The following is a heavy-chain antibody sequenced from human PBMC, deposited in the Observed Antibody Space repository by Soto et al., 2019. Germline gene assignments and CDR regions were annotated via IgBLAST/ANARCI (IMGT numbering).Heavy chain of an antibody. J-gene: IGHJ5*02. V-gene: IGHV1-18*01. CDR1: GYTFTSYG. CDR2: ISAYNGNT. Sequence: ASVKVSCKASGYTFTSYGISWVRQAPGQGLEWMGWISAYNGNTNYAQKLQGRVTMTTDTSTSTAYMELRSLRSDDTAVYYCARDRDSDYDFWSGQPNSNFNWFDRWGQGTLVTVSS. CDR3: ARDRDSDYDFWSGQPNSNFNWFDR. D-gene: IGHD3-3*01.